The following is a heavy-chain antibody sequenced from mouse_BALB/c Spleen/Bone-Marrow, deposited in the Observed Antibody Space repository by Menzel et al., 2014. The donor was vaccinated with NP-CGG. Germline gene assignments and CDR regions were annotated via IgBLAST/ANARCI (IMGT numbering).Heavy chain of an antibody. CDR1: GYTFTSYY. D-gene: IGHD2-3*01. CDR2: INPSNGGT. Sequence: VQLQQSGAELVKPGASVKLSCKASGYTFTSYYMYWVKQRPGQGLEWIGGINPSNGGTNFNEKFKSKATLTADKSSSTAYMQLSSLTSEDSAVYYCTRYGYDPLYAMDYWGQGTSVTVSS. CDR3: TRYGYDPLYAMDY. V-gene: IGHV1S81*02. J-gene: IGHJ4*01.